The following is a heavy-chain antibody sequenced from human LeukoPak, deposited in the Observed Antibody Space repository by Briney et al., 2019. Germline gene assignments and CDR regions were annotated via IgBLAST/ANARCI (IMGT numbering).Heavy chain of an antibody. D-gene: IGHD5-18*01. CDR3: ARDRPFDTAMVIDY. V-gene: IGHV1-69*13. Sequence: ASVKVSCKASGYTFTSYAMNWVRQAPGQGLEWMGGIIPIFGTANYAQKFQGRVTITADESTSTAYMELSSLRSEDTAVYYCARDRPFDTAMVIDYWGQGTLVTVSS. CDR1: GYTFTSYA. CDR2: IIPIFGTA. J-gene: IGHJ4*02.